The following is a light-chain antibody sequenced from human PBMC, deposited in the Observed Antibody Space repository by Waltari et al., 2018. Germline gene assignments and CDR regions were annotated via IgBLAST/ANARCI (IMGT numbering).Light chain of an antibody. Sequence: QTVVTQEPSFSVSPGGTVTLTCALNSGSVSTSHYPSWFQQTPGQGHRTLSDKPNSRFSGVPDRFSGSILGKKAALTIPGAQADDESDYHCVLYMGSGIEVFGGGTKLTVL. CDR3: VLYMGSGIEV. V-gene: IGLV8-61*01. CDR1: SGSVSTSHY. CDR2: KPN. J-gene: IGLJ3*02.